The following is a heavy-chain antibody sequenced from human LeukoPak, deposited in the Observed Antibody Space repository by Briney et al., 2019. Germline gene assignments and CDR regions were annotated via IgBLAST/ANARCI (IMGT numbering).Heavy chain of an antibody. D-gene: IGHD3-10*01. CDR2: IDPKSGVT. V-gene: IGHV1-2*02. CDR3: ATNYYVSGSPLYYYYYMDV. Sequence: ASVKVSCKASGYTFTAYYIHWVRQAPGQGLEWMGWIDPKSGVTNYSQRFQGRVTMTRDTSISTAYMELSSLRSDDTAVYYCATNYYVSGSPLYYYYYMDVWGKGTTVTVSS. CDR1: GYTFTAYY. J-gene: IGHJ6*03.